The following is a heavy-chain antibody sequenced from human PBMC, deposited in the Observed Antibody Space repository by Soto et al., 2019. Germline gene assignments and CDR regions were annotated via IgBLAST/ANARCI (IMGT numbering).Heavy chain of an antibody. J-gene: IGHJ6*02. CDR1: GGTFSSYA. CDR3: YCVVPRNYDFWSGANYYYYGMDV. V-gene: IGHV1-69*13. CDR2: IIPIFGTA. Sequence: ASVKVSCKASGGTFSSYAISWVRQAPGQGLEWMGGIIPIFGTANYAQKFQGRVTITADESTSTAYMELSSLRSEDTAVYYCYCVVPRNYDFWSGANYYYYGMDVWGQGTTVTVSS. D-gene: IGHD3-3*01.